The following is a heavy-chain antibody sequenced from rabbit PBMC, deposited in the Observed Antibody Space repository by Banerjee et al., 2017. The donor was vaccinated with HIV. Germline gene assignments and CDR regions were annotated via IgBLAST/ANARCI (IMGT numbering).Heavy chain of an antibody. J-gene: IGHJ4*01. Sequence: QLEESGGGLVQPEGSLTLTCTASGMDFSSSYWICWVRQAPGKGLEWIACIYAGSSDTTYYATWAKGRFTISKTSSTTVTLQMTRLTVADTATYFCARSSVSVDYSLDLWGPDTLVTVS. CDR1: GMDFSSSYW. V-gene: IGHV1S45*01. CDR3: ARSSVSVDYSLDL. D-gene: IGHD1-1*01. CDR2: IYAGSSDTT.